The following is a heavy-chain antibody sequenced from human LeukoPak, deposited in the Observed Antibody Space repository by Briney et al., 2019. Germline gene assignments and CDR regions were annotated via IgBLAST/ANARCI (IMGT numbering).Heavy chain of an antibody. CDR1: GFTFSSYS. J-gene: IGHJ4*02. V-gene: IGHV3-21*01. Sequence: GGSLRLSCAASGFTFSSYSMNWVRQAPGKGLELVSSISSSSSYIYYADSVKGRFTISRDNAKNSLYLQMNSLRAEDTAVYYCARVPGDPGWYYFDYWGQGTLVTVSS. CDR3: ARVPGDPGWYYFDY. D-gene: IGHD4-17*01. CDR2: ISSSSSYI.